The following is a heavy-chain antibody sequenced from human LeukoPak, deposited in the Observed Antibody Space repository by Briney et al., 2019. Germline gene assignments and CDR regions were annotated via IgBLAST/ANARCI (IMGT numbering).Heavy chain of an antibody. D-gene: IGHD4-17*01. CDR1: GYTFASSA. V-gene: IGHV7-4-1*02. J-gene: IGHJ6*02. CDR2: INTNTGNP. Sequence: ASVKVSCKASGYTFASSAMNCVRQAPGQGLEWMGWINTNTGNPTYAQGFTGRFVFSLDTSVSTAYLQISGLKAEDTAVYYCARLKITVTTRGYGMDVWGQGTTVTVSS. CDR3: ARLKITVTTRGYGMDV.